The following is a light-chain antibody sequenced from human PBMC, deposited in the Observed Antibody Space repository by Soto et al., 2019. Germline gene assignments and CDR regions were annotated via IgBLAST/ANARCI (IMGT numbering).Light chain of an antibody. CDR2: EVS. CDR1: GGDVGNYDL. CDR3: SSYTSSSTPLI. V-gene: IGLV2-14*02. J-gene: IGLJ1*01. Sequence: QSVLTQPASVSGSPGQSITISCAGSGGDVGNYDLLSWYQQHPGKAPKLMIYEVSNRPSGVSNRFSGSKSGNTASLTISGLQAEDEADYYCSSYTSSSTPLIFGTGTKLTVL.